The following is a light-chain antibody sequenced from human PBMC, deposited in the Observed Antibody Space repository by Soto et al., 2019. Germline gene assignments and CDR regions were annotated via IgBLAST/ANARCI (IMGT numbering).Light chain of an antibody. CDR3: QQRATWPWT. Sequence: IVLTQSPATLSFSPGEEATLSCRASQSIAIYLAWYQQKSGQSPRLLIYDTSNRAPGIPDRFSGSASGTDFTLTISSLEPEDFVVYYCQQRATWPWTFGQGTAVEIK. CDR2: DTS. V-gene: IGKV3-11*01. CDR1: QSIAIY. J-gene: IGKJ1*01.